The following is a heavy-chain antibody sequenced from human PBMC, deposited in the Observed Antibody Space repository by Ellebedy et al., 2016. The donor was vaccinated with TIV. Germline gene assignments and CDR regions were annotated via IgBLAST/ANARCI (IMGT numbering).Heavy chain of an antibody. V-gene: IGHV3-7*01. J-gene: IGHJ5*02. CDR1: GFNFRSYW. Sequence: PGGSLRLSCAASGFNFRSYWMTWVRQAPGKGLEWVAKIRQEGDEIYYVESVKGRFTISRDNAKNSLFPQMNSLRVEDTAVYYGARRASYGDYAVQVNPWFDPWGQGTLVTVSS. CDR2: IRQEGDEI. D-gene: IGHD4-17*01. CDR3: ARRASYGDYAVQVNPWFDP.